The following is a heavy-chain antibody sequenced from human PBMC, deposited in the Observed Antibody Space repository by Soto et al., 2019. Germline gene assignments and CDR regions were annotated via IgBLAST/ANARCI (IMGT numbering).Heavy chain of an antibody. CDR1: GFNFSRHT. CDR3: AGLLAAGGGMDV. CDR2: ISSTSSYI. V-gene: IGHV3-21*02. D-gene: IGHD6-25*01. Sequence: EVQVVESGGGLVKPGGSLRLSCAASGFNFSRHTMTWVRQAPGKGLEWVSSISSTSSYIHYADSVKGRFTISRDNAKNPLFLQLPGRGAKDTALFSWAGLLAAGGGMDVWGQGTTVSVSS. J-gene: IGHJ6*02.